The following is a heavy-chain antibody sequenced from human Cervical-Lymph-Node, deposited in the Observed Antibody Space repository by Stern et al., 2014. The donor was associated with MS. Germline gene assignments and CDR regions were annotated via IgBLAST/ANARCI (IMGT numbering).Heavy chain of an antibody. Sequence: VQLVQSGAEVKKPGASVKVSCKASGYTFTGHHIHLVRQAPGQGLEWMGRINPNSGDTKYAQNFQGRVTMTRDTSISTGYMELSSLRSDDTAVYFCARTWIQQWTPDFDSWGQGTLVIVSS. CDR2: INPNSGDT. V-gene: IGHV1-2*06. J-gene: IGHJ4*02. CDR1: GYTFTGHH. CDR3: ARTWIQQWTPDFDS. D-gene: IGHD5-18*01.